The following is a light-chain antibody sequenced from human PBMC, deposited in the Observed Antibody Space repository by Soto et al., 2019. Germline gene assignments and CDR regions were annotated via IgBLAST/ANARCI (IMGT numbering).Light chain of an antibody. Sequence: EIVLTQSPATLSLSPGERATLSCRASQSVTNYLAWYQQKPGHAPRLLIYDASNRATGIPARFHGSGFGTDLTITISSLEPEDYSVYYCQQRSNWPGTFGQGTKVEIK. CDR3: QQRSNWPGT. V-gene: IGKV3-11*01. CDR2: DAS. J-gene: IGKJ1*01. CDR1: QSVTNY.